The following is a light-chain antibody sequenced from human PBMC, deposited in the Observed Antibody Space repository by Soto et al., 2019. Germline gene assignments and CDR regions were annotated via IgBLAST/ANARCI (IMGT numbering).Light chain of an antibody. CDR1: SSDVGSYNL. Sequence: QSVLTQPASVSASPGQSITISCTGTSSDVGSYNLVSWYQQHPGKAPKLMIYEGSTRPSGVSNRFSASKSGNTASLTISGLQAEDEADYYCCSYAGSNTFVVFGGGTKVTVL. V-gene: IGLV2-23*03. J-gene: IGLJ2*01. CDR2: EGS. CDR3: CSYAGSNTFVV.